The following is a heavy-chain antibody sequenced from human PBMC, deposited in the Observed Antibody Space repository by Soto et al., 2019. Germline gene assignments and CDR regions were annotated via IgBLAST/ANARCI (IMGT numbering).Heavy chain of an antibody. V-gene: IGHV4-59*01. Sequence: SETLSLTCTVSGGSISSYYWSWIRQPPGKGLEWIGYIYYSGITNYNPSLKSRVTISVDTSKNQFSLKLSSVTAADTAVYYCARVGSSSWSDPFGMDVWGQGTTVTVSS. CDR1: GGSISSYY. J-gene: IGHJ6*02. CDR3: ARVGSSSWSDPFGMDV. D-gene: IGHD6-13*01. CDR2: IYYSGIT.